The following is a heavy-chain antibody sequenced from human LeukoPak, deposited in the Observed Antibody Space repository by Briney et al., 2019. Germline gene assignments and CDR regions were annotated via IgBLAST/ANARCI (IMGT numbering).Heavy chain of an antibody. CDR3: AISFNWNYGYFDY. CDR1: GYTFTSYY. D-gene: IGHD1-7*01. V-gene: IGHV1-46*01. Sequence: ASVKVSCKASGYTFTSYYMHWVRQAPGQGLEWMGITNPSDVSTSNAQKFQGRVTMTRDTSTSTVYMELSSLRSEDTAVYYCAISFNWNYGYFDYWGQGTLVTVSS. CDR2: TNPSDVST. J-gene: IGHJ4*02.